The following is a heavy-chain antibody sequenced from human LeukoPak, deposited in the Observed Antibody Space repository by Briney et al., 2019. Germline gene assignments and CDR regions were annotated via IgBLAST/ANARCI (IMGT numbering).Heavy chain of an antibody. CDR2: IYYSGST. D-gene: IGHD2-2*01. Sequence: PSETLSLTCAVYGGSFSGYYWSWIRQPPGKGLEWIGYIYYSGSTNYNPSLKSPVTISVDTSKNQFSLKLSSVTAADTAVYYCARQRYCSSTSCSEEYNWFDPWGQGTLVTVSS. V-gene: IGHV4-59*01. J-gene: IGHJ5*02. CDR1: GGSFSGYY. CDR3: ARQRYCSSTSCSEEYNWFDP.